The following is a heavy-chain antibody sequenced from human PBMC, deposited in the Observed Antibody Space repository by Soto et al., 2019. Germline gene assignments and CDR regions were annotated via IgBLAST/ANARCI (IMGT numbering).Heavy chain of an antibody. D-gene: IGHD6-19*01. J-gene: IGHJ4*02. CDR3: VRDREEERGWSWIFDY. CDR1: GYTFTSYA. V-gene: IGHV1-3*01. CDR2: INAGNGNT. Sequence: ASVKVSCKASGYTFTSYAMHWVRQAPGQRLEWMGWINAGNGNTKYSQKFQGRVTITRDTSASTAYMELSSLRPEDTAVYYCVRDREEERGWSWIFDYWGQGTPVTVSS.